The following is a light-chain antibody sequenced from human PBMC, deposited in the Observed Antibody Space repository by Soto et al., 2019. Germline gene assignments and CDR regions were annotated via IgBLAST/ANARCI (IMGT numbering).Light chain of an antibody. J-gene: IGLJ2*01. Sequence: QSALTQPASVSGSPGQSIAISCTGTSSDVGGYYSVSWYQQHPGKAPKLVIYDVSNRPSGVSNRFSGSKSRNTASLTISGLQAEDEADYYCSSYTSRNTRVFGGGTKLTVL. V-gene: IGLV2-14*01. CDR2: DVS. CDR1: SSDVGGYYS. CDR3: SSYTSRNTRV.